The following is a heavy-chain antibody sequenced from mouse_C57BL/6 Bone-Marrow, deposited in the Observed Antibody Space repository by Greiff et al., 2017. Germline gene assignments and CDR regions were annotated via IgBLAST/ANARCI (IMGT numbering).Heavy chain of an antibody. CDR1: GYTFTDYY. CDR2: INPNNGGT. CDR3: ARLLPYYYGSRWFDY. D-gene: IGHD1-1*01. J-gene: IGHJ2*01. V-gene: IGHV1-26*01. Sequence: VQLQQSGPELVKPGASVKISCKASGYTFTDYYMNWVKQSHGKSLEWIGDINPNNGGTSYNQKFKGKATLTVDKSSSTAYMELRSLTSEDSAVYYCARLLPYYYGSRWFDYWGQGTTLTVSS.